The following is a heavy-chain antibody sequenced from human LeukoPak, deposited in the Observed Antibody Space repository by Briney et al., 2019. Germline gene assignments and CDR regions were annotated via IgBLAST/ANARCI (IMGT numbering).Heavy chain of an antibody. CDR1: GFTFSSYG. V-gene: IGHV3-33*01. CDR2: IWCDGSNK. J-gene: IGHJ5*02. CDR3: ARTTGGYYYDSSGYDLNL. Sequence: GGSLRLSCAASGFTFSSYGMHWVRQAPGKGLEWVAVIWCDGSNKYYADSVKGRFTISRDNSKNTLYLQMNSLRAEDMAVYYCARTTGGYYYDSSGYDLNLWGQGTLVTVSS. D-gene: IGHD3-22*01.